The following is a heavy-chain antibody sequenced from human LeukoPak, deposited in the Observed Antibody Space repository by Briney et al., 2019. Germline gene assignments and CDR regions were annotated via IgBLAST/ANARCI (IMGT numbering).Heavy chain of an antibody. CDR3: ARHRGYYYGSGSYYPHDY. J-gene: IGHJ4*02. Sequence: SETLSLTCTVSGVSISSYYWSWIRQPAGKGLEWIGRIHTSGSTNYNPSLKSRVTMSVDTAKNQFSLKLSSVTAADTAVYYCARHRGYYYGSGSYYPHDYWGQGTLVTVSS. CDR2: IHTSGST. D-gene: IGHD3-10*01. V-gene: IGHV4-4*07. CDR1: GVSISSYY.